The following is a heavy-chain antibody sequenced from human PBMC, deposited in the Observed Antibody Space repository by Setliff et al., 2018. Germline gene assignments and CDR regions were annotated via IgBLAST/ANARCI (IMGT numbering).Heavy chain of an antibody. D-gene: IGHD3-3*01. CDR1: GGSFTNYY. CDR3: RYWSGYYNNDY. J-gene: IGHJ4*02. V-gene: IGHV4-34*01. CDR2: INHSGST. Sequence: SETLSLTCTVYGGSFTNYYWGWIRQSPGKGLEWIGEINHSGSTNYNPSLKSRLTISVDASTSQFSLKLYSVTAADTAVYYCRYWSGYYNNDYWGQGTLVTVSS.